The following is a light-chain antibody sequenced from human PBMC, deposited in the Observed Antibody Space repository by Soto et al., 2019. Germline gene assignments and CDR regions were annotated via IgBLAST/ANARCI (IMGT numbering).Light chain of an antibody. CDR1: QSVGSN. CDR2: AAS. J-gene: IGKJ2*01. V-gene: IGKV3-15*01. CDR3: QQYNNWPYT. Sequence: EVVMTQSPGTLSVSPGERATLSCRASQSVGSNLAWYQQKPGQAPRLLMSAASTRATGLPARFSGNGSGTEFTLNINSLQSEDFAAYYCQQYNNWPYTFGQGTKVDIK.